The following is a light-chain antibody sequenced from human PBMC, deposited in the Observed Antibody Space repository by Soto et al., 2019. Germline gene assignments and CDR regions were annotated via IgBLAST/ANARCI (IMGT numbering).Light chain of an antibody. CDR3: QAWDSSSVV. V-gene: IGLV3-1*01. CDR2: QDS. J-gene: IGLJ2*01. CDR1: KLGDKY. Sequence: SYELTQPPSESMSPGQTASITGTGDKLGDKYACWYQQKPGQSPVLVIYQDSKRPSGIPERFSGSNSGNTATLTISGTQAMDEADYYCQAWDSSSVVFGGGTKVTVL.